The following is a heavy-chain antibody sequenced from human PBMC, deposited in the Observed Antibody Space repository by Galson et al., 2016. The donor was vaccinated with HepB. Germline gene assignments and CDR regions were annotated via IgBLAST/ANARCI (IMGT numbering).Heavy chain of an antibody. V-gene: IGHV3-30*04. CDR2: ISFDGSNQ. J-gene: IGHJ3*02. D-gene: IGHD4-17*01. CDR1: GFTCSSYA. Sequence: SLRLSCAASGFTCSSYAMHWVRQAPGKGLEWVAVISFDGSNQHYADSVKGRFTIPRDDSQNKLYLQMGSLSADDTAVYYCARAASYGDYVGASGDAFDIWGQGTMVTVSS. CDR3: ARAASYGDYVGASGDAFDI.